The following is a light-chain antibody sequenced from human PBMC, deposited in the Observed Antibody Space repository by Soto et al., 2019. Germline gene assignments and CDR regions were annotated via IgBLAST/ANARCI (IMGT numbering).Light chain of an antibody. Sequence: EIVLTQSPGTLSLSPGERATLSCRASQSVSSSYLAWYQQKPGQAPRLLIYGASSRATGIPDRFSGSGSGTDFTLTISRLEPEDFAVYYCQQYGNSPKFGQGTKVDI. CDR3: QQYGNSPK. J-gene: IGKJ1*01. CDR1: QSVSSSY. V-gene: IGKV3-20*01. CDR2: GAS.